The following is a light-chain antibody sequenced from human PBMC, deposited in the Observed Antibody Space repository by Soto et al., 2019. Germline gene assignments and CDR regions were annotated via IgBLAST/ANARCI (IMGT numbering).Light chain of an antibody. J-gene: IGLJ1*01. CDR1: SSNIGTNT. Sequence: QSVLTQTPSVSGNSGQRVTISCSGGSSNIGTNTVNWYHHLPGRAPKVLIYRTIERPSGVSDRFSGSKSGTSASLAISGLQYEDEGDYYCAAWDESLIAYVFGTGNKVTV. CDR2: RTI. V-gene: IGLV1-44*01. CDR3: AAWDESLIAYV.